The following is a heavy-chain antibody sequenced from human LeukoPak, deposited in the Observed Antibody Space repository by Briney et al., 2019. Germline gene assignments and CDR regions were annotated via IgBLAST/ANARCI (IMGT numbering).Heavy chain of an antibody. Sequence: SETLSLTCAVYGGSFSGYYWSWIRQPPGKGLEWVGEINHSGSTNYNPSLKSRVTISVDTSKNQFSLKLSSVTAADTAVYYCARVSETDIITMIPRGDAFDIWGQGTMVTVSS. V-gene: IGHV4-34*01. CDR1: GGSFSGYY. CDR3: ARVSETDIITMIPRGDAFDI. CDR2: INHSGST. J-gene: IGHJ3*02. D-gene: IGHD3-22*01.